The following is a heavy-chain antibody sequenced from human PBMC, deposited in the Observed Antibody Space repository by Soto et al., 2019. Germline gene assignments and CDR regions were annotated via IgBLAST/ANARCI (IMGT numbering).Heavy chain of an antibody. V-gene: IGHV3-23*01. CDR1: GFTFSSYA. CDR2: ISGSGGST. D-gene: IGHD3-16*02. Sequence: EVQLLESGGGLVQPGGSLRLSCAASGFTFSSYAMSWVRQAPGKGLEWVSAISGSGGSTYYADSVKGRFTISRDNSKNTLYLKMNSLRAEETAVYYCAKDLSTYYDCVWGSYRGGGFDYWGQGTLVTVSS. J-gene: IGHJ4*02. CDR3: AKDLSTYYDCVWGSYRGGGFDY.